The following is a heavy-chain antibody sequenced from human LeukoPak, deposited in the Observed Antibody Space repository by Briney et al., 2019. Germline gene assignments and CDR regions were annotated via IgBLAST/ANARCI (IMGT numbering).Heavy chain of an antibody. CDR1: GGSFSDYY. CDR2: ISGSGGST. J-gene: IGHJ4*02. V-gene: IGHV3-23*01. CDR3: AKDFGIGDGSGRYYFDY. Sequence: PSETLSLTCAVYGGSFSDYYWSWVRQAPGKGLEWVSAISGSGGSTYYADSVKGRFTISRDNSKNTLYLQMNSLRAEDTAVYYCAKDFGIGDGSGRYYFDYWGQGTLVTVSS. D-gene: IGHD6-19*01.